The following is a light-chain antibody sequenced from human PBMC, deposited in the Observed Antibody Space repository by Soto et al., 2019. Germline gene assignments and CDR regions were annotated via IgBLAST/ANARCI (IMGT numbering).Light chain of an antibody. V-gene: IGKV1-17*01. Sequence: DIQMTQTPSSLSASVGDRVTITCRANQDIRNDLGWYQQKTGKAPKRLIYAASSVQNGVPARSSSRECGTEFTLTISSLQPEDYATSYCLQHNDFPPPFGQGTKVEI. CDR1: QDIRND. CDR2: AAS. CDR3: LQHNDFPPP. J-gene: IGKJ1*01.